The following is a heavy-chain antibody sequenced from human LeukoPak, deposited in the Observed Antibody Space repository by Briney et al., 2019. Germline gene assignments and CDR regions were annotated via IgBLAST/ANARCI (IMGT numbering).Heavy chain of an antibody. V-gene: IGHV1-69*06. J-gene: IGHJ4*02. D-gene: IGHD3-22*01. CDR2: IIPIFGTA. Sequence: SVKVSCKASGGTFSSYAISWVRQAPGQGLEWMGGIIPIFGTANYAQKFQGRVTITADKSTSTAYMELSSLRSEDTAVYYCARAEGNYYDSSGPGRYWGQGTLVTVSS. CDR1: GGTFSSYA. CDR3: ARAEGNYYDSSGPGRY.